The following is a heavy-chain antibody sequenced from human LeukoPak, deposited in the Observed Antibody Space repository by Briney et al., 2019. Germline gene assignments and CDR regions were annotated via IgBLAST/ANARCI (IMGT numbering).Heavy chain of an antibody. J-gene: IGHJ4*02. CDR1: GGSVSSGGYY. CDR3: RVTGSRVYDSSGYYYDYFDY. Sequence: SQTLSLTCTVSGGSVSSGGYYWSWIRQHPGKGLEWLGYIYYSGSPYYNLSLKSRGTMSLDTSKNQFSLKLSSVTAADTAVYYCRVTGSRVYDSSGYYYDYFDYWGQGTLVTISS. D-gene: IGHD3-22*01. V-gene: IGHV4-31*03. CDR2: IYYSGSP.